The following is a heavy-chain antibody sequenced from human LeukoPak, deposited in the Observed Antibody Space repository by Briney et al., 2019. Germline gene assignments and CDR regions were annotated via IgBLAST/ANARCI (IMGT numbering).Heavy chain of an antibody. CDR2: TRYDESIK. D-gene: IGHD3-16*01. V-gene: IGHV3-30*02. CDR1: GFTFSNHG. CDR3: AKDGAIGTYFES. Sequence: PGGSLRLPCGGSGFTFSNHGMYWVRQAPGKGLEWVAFTRYDESIKTYADSVKGRFTISRDNSKDTLYLQMNSLRPEDTAVYYCAKDGAIGTYFESWGQGTLITLSS. J-gene: IGHJ4*02.